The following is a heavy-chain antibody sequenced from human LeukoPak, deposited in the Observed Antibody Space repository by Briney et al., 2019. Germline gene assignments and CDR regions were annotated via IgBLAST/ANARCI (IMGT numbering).Heavy chain of an antibody. Sequence: PGGSLRLSCAASGFTFSSYATTWVRQAPGKGLEWDSAISGSGGSTYYADSVKGRFSISRDNSKNTLFLQMNSLRAEDTAVYYCAKGLSYYYDTSSYPYDAFDIWGQGTMVTVSS. J-gene: IGHJ3*02. CDR1: GFTFSSYA. D-gene: IGHD3-22*01. V-gene: IGHV3-23*01. CDR3: AKGLSYYYDTSSYPYDAFDI. CDR2: ISGSGGST.